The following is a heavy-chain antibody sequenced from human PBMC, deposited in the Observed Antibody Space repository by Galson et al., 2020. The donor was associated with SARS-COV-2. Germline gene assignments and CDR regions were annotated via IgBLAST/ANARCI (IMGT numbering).Heavy chain of an antibody. Sequence: GGSLRLSCVASGFTFSRYGMSWVRQAPGPGLDCVATTSATTYYPDSVRRRFIISRDDSKNTLYLQMNGLSADDTAVYYCAKDFVRGIGYMDVWGPGTTVTVSS. CDR2: TSATT. D-gene: IGHD3-10*02. CDR3: AKDFVRGIGYMDV. V-gene: IGHV3-23*01. J-gene: IGHJ6*03. CDR1: GFTFSRYG.